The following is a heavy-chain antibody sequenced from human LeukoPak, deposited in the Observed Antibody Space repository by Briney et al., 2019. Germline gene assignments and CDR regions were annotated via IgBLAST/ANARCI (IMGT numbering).Heavy chain of an antibody. CDR2: ISAYNGNT. CDR3: AREHGSGSYYEYYFDY. CDR1: GGTFSSYA. J-gene: IGHJ4*02. Sequence: ASVKVSCKASGGTFSSYAISWVRQAPGQGLEWMGWISAYNGNTNYAQKLQGRVTMTTDTSTSTAYMELRSLRSDDTAVYYCAREHGSGSYYEYYFDYWGQGTLVTVSS. V-gene: IGHV1-18*01. D-gene: IGHD3-10*01.